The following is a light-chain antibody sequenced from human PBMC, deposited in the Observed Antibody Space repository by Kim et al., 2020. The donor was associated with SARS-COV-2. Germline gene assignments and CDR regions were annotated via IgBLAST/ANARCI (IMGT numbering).Light chain of an antibody. Sequence: QSALTQPPSASGSPGQSVTISCTGTSNDIGGSNYVSWYQQHPGTAPQLIIYEVTKRPSGVPDRFSGSKSGSTASLTVSGLQPEDEADYYCSSNAGKNTRLFGGGTKLTVL. CDR2: EVT. CDR1: SNDIGGSNY. CDR3: SSNAGKNTRL. V-gene: IGLV2-8*01. J-gene: IGLJ3*02.